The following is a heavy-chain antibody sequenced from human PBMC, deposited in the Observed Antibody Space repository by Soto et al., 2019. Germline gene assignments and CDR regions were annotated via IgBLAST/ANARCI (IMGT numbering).Heavy chain of an antibody. CDR3: ARGGWTTYYSPFFDY. J-gene: IGHJ4*02. CDR2: IYWDDDK. D-gene: IGHD3-10*01. Sequence: QITLKESGPTLVKPTQTLTLTCTFSGFSLSSNGVGVGWIRQPPGKALEWLALIYWDDDKRYSPSLKSRLPITKDTSKNQVVLTLTKLDTVDTATYYCARGGWTTYYSPFFDYWGQGTLVTVSS. CDR1: GFSLSSNGVG. V-gene: IGHV2-5*02.